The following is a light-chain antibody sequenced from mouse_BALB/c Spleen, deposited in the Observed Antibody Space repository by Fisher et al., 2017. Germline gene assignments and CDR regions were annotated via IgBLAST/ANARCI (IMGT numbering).Light chain of an antibody. J-gene: IGKJ2*01. CDR2: DTS. V-gene: IGKV4-55*01. CDR1: SSVSY. CDR3: QQWSSNPYT. Sequence: IVMTQSTAIMSASPGEKVTMTCSVSSSVSYMYWYQQKPGSSPRLLIYDTSNLASGVPARFSGSGSGTSYSLTISSMEAEDAATYYCQQWSSNPYTFGGGTKLEIK.